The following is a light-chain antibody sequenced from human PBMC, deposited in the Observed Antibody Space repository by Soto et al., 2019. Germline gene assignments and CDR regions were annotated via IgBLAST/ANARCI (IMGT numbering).Light chain of an antibody. Sequence: DIQMTQSPSSLSASVGDRVTITCRASQGISNYLAWYQQQPGKVPKLLIYVASTLQSGVPSRFSGSGSGTDFTLTISRLQPEDVATYYWQKYNRAPWTFGQGTKVEIK. CDR3: QKYNRAPWT. V-gene: IGKV1-27*01. J-gene: IGKJ1*01. CDR2: VAS. CDR1: QGISNY.